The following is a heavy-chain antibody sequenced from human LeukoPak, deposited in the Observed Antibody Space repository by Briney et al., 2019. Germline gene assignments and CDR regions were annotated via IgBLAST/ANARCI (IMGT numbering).Heavy chain of an antibody. Sequence: PGGALRLSCAASGFTFSSYGMHWVRQAPGKGLEWVAVIWYDGSNKYSADSVKGRFTISRDDPKNTLYLQMNSLRAEDTAVYYCARDRGFYYYGIDVWGQGTTVTVS. CDR2: IWYDGSNK. CDR3: ARDRGFYYYGIDV. V-gene: IGHV3-33*01. CDR1: GFTFSSYG. D-gene: IGHD5-24*01. J-gene: IGHJ6*02.